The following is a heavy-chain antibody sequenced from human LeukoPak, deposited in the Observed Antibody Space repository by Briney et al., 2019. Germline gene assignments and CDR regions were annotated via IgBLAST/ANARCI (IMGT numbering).Heavy chain of an antibody. CDR1: GGSISSSSYY. Sequence: PSETLSLTCTVSGGSISSSSYYWGWIRQPPGKGLEWIGSIYYSGSTYYNPSLKSRVTISVDTSKNQFSLKLSSVTAADTAVYYCARHSDQLILDYWGQGTLVTVSS. J-gene: IGHJ4*02. CDR3: ARHSDQLILDY. V-gene: IGHV4-39*01. D-gene: IGHD2-2*01. CDR2: IYYSGST.